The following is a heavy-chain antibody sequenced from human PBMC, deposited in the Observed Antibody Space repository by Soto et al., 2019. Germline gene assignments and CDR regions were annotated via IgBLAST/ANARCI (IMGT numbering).Heavy chain of an antibody. Sequence: GGSLRLSCAASGFTFSSYSMNWVRQAPGKGLEWVSSISSSSSYIYYADSVKGRFTISIDNGKHSLYLQMNSLRAEDTAVYYCARDCGDNCRDVYNSYYYGMDVWGQGTMVTVSS. J-gene: IGHJ6*02. V-gene: IGHV3-21*01. CDR3: ARDCGDNCRDVYNSYYYGMDV. CDR1: GFTFSSYS. CDR2: ISSSSSYI. D-gene: IGHD2-15*01.